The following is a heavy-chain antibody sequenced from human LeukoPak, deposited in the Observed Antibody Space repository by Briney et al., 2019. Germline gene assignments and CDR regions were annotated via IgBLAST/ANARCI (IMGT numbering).Heavy chain of an antibody. CDR1: GGSISSSSYY. CDR2: IYYSGST. J-gene: IGHJ4*02. V-gene: IGHV4-39*01. CDR3: ARIVGASDY. Sequence: KPSETLSLTCTVSGGSISSSSYYWGWIRQPPGKGLEWIGSIYYSGSTYYNPSLKSRVTISVDTSQNQFSLKLSSVTAADTAVYYCARIVGASDYWGQGTLVTVSS. D-gene: IGHD1-26*01.